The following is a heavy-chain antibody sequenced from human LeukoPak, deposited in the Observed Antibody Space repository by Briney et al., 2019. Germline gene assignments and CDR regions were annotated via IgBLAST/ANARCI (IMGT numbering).Heavy chain of an antibody. CDR1: GYTFTSYG. CDR2: MSAYNGNT. V-gene: IGHV1-18*01. J-gene: IGHJ5*02. D-gene: IGHD2-2*01. CDR3: AREGEPAAQFGFSNWFDP. Sequence: ASVKVSCKASGYTFTSYGISWVRQAPGQGLEWMGWMSAYNGNTNYAQKLQGRVTMTTDTSTSTAYMELRSLRSDDTAVYYCAREGEPAAQFGFSNWFDPWGQGTLVTVSS.